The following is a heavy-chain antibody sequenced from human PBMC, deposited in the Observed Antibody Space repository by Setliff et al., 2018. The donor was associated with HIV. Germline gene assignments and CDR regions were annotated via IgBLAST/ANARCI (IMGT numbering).Heavy chain of an antibody. CDR1: GFTFSSYA. CDR3: AKHRDFGSGSYFDH. V-gene: IGHV3-23*01. Sequence: VGSLRLSCAAPGFTFSSYAMSWVRQAPGKGLEWVSATSGSGVGTYYADSVKGRFTISRGNSKNTLYLQMNSLRAEDTAVYYCAKHRDFGSGSYFDHWGQGTKVTVSS. J-gene: IGHJ4*02. CDR2: TSGSGVGT. D-gene: IGHD3-10*01.